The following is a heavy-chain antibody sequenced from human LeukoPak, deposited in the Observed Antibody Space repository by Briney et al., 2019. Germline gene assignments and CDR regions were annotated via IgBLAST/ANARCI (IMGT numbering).Heavy chain of an antibody. CDR2: IYRSGST. CDR1: GFSLSSYV. J-gene: IGHJ4*02. V-gene: IGHV3-66*01. CDR3: ASGYSFGPYFDY. D-gene: IGHD5-18*01. Sequence: PGGSLRLSCAASGFSLSSYVMSWVRQAPGKGLEWVSVIYRSGSTYYADSVKGRFIISRDNSNNTLSLQMNGLRAEDTAVYYCASGYSFGPYFDYWGRGALVTVSS.